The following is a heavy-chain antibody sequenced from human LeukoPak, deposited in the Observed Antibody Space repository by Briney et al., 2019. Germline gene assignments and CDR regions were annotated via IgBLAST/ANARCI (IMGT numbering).Heavy chain of an antibody. CDR1: GGSFSGYY. Sequence: SETLSLTCAVYGGSFSGYYWSWIRQPPGKGLEWIGEINHSGSTNYNPSLKSRVTISVDTSKNQFSLKLSSVTAADTAVYYCAGGDSDAFDIWGQGTMVTVSS. J-gene: IGHJ3*02. CDR2: INHSGST. CDR3: AGGDSDAFDI. V-gene: IGHV4-34*01.